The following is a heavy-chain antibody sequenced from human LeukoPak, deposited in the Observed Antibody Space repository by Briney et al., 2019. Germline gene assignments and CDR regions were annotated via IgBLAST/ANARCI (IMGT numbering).Heavy chain of an antibody. J-gene: IGHJ6*02. CDR2: IRPDGSEK. CDR1: GFTFRNYW. CDR3: ARDFQPRYCSSSSCSPA. D-gene: IGHD2-2*01. V-gene: IGHV3-7*03. Sequence: RPGGSLRLSCAGSGFTFRNYWMSWVRQAPGEGLEWVANIRPDGSEKYYVDSARGRFTISRDNAKSSLYLQMSSLRPEDTATYYCARDFQPRYCSSSSCSPAWGQGTTVTVSS.